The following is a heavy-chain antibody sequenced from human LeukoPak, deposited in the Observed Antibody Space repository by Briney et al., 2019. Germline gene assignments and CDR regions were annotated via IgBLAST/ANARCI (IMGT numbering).Heavy chain of an antibody. CDR2: ISYDGNNK. Sequence: GGSLRLSCAASGFTFSSYGMHWVRQAPGKGLEWVAVISYDGNNKYYADSVRGRFTISRDNSKDTLYLQMNSLRAEDTAVYYCARDFSPYTNGWYAGYWGQGTLVTVSS. V-gene: IGHV3-30*19. CDR1: GFTFSSYG. CDR3: ARDFSPYTNGWYAGY. J-gene: IGHJ4*02. D-gene: IGHD6-19*01.